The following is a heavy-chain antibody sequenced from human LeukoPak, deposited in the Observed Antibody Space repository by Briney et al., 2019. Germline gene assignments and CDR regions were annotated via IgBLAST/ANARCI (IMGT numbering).Heavy chain of an antibody. V-gene: IGHV4-34*01. CDR2: INHSGST. CDR3: ARGHIRDIVVVPAAGAWFDP. J-gene: IGHJ5*02. CDR1: GFTFSSSA. Sequence: PGGSLRLSCAASGFTFSSSAMSWVRQPPGKGLEWIGEINHSGSTNYNPSLKSRVTISVDTSKNQFSLKLSSVTAADTAVYYCARGHIRDIVVVPAAGAWFDPWGQGTLVTVSS. D-gene: IGHD2-2*01.